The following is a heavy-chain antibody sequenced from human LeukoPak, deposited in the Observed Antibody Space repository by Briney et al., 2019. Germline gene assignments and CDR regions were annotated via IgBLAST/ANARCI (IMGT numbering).Heavy chain of an antibody. V-gene: IGHV1-2*02. CDR1: GYTFTAYY. J-gene: IGHJ3*02. CDR3: AXXXXGXXXXXXRAFDI. Sequence: ASVKVSCKASGYTFTAYYIHWVRQAPGQGLEWMAWISPSSGATDYAQRFQGRVTVTRDTSISTAYMEVSRRTSDDTAVYYCAXXXXGXXXXXXRAFDIWXQGTMVTVSS. CDR2: ISPSSGAT.